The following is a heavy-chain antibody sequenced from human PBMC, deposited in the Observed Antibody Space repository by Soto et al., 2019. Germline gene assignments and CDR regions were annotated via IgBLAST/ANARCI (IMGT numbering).Heavy chain of an antibody. CDR1: GYTFSNYG. D-gene: IGHD5-12*01. CDR2: ISAYNGNT. J-gene: IGHJ4*02. Sequence: ASVKVSCKTSGYTFSNYGINWVRQAPGQGLEWMGWISAYNGNTNFAQKLQGRVSLTTDTSSTTAYMELRSLTSDDTAVYYCARDLVPGYTGFSDYWDQGTLLTVSS. CDR3: ARDLVPGYTGFSDY. V-gene: IGHV1-18*01.